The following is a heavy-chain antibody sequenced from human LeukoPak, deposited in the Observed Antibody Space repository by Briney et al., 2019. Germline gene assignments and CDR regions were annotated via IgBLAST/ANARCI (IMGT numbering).Heavy chain of an antibody. Sequence: GGSLRLSCAASGCTFSSYGMHWVRQAPGKGLEWVAVISYDGSNKYYADSVKGRFTISRDNSKNTLYLQMNSLRAEDTAVYYCAKGDIVVVPAVKLRVGMDVWGKGTTVTVSS. V-gene: IGHV3-30*18. CDR1: GCTFSSYG. CDR2: ISYDGSNK. CDR3: AKGDIVVVPAVKLRVGMDV. J-gene: IGHJ6*04. D-gene: IGHD2-2*01.